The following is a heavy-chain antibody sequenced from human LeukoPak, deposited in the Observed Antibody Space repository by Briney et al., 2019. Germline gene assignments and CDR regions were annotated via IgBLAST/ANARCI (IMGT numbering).Heavy chain of an antibody. CDR1: GYTFTSYY. D-gene: IGHD4-17*01. Sequence: ASVKVSCKASGYTFTSYYMHWVRQAPGQGLEWMGIINPSGGSTSYAQKFQGRVTMTRDTSTSTVYMELSSLRSEDTAVYYCASWQMTTVTTLAFDIWGQGTMVTVSS. CDR3: ASWQMTTVTTLAFDI. CDR2: INPSGGST. V-gene: IGHV1-46*01. J-gene: IGHJ3*02.